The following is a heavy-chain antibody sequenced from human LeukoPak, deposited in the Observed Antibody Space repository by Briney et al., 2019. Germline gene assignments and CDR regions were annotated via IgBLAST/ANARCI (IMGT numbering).Heavy chain of an antibody. CDR2: IWYDGSNR. V-gene: IGHV3-33*06. CDR1: GFTFSSYG. J-gene: IGHJ4*02. D-gene: IGHD3-22*01. Sequence: GSTLTLPCPASGFTFSSYGRHLVRQAPAKALEGPAVIWYDGSNRDYPDYLKGRFTISRDNTNNKLYLHMNSLIAEDTAVDYGSKIPAYDSSGDFWGQGTLVTVS. CDR3: SKIPAYDSSGDF.